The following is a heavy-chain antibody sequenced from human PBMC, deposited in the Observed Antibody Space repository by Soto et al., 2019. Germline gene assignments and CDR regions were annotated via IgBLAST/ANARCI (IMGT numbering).Heavy chain of an antibody. CDR3: ARFVRSCSATTCSTRADV. Sequence: PSETLSLTCTVSGGFVNSDTHSWSWIRQTPGKRLEWIGFIYSGGSTKNPSLRSRVTMSVDTSKNQFSLKLRSVIVADTAVYHCARFVRSCSATTCSTRADVWGKGLRSPSPQ. D-gene: IGHD2-2*01. CDR1: GGFVNSDTHS. J-gene: IGHJ6*01. V-gene: IGHV4-61*01. CDR2: IYSGGST.